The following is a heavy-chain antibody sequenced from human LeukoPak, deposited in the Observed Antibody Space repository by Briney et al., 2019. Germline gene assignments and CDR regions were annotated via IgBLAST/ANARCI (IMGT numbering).Heavy chain of an antibody. CDR2: IYSGGST. J-gene: IGHJ3*02. CDR3: GTGGGARGSIRSAFDI. D-gene: IGHD2-8*02. Sequence: GGSLRLSCAASVFTVSSNCMSWVRQAPGKGLEWVSLIYSGGSTYYADSVKGRFTISRDNSKNTLYLQMNSLRAEDTAVYYWGTGGGARGSIRSAFDIWGQGTMVTVSS. V-gene: IGHV3-53*01. CDR1: VFTVSSNC.